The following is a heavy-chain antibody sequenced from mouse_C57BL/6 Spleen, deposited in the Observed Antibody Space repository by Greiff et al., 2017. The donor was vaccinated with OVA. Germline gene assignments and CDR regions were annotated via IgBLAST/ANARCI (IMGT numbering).Heavy chain of an antibody. CDR3: ARDRAGSSTWFAY. J-gene: IGHJ3*01. V-gene: IGHV5-4*01. CDR1: GFTFSSYA. Sequence: DVMLVESGGGLVKPGGSLKLSCAASGFTFSSYAMSWVRQTPEKRLAWVATISDGGSYTYYPDNVKGRFTISRDNAKNNLYLQMSHLKSEDTAMYYCARDRAGSSTWFAYWGQGTLVTVSA. D-gene: IGHD1-1*01. CDR2: ISDGGSYT.